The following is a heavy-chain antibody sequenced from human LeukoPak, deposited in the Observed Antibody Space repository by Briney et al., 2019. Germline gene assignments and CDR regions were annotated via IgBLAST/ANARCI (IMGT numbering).Heavy chain of an antibody. V-gene: IGHV4-30-2*01. CDR3: ARGCYDSSGSYYDYFDY. D-gene: IGHD3-22*01. CDR2: IYHSGST. J-gene: IGHJ4*02. CDR1: GGSISSGGYY. Sequence: PSQTLSLTCTVSGGSISSGGYYWSWIRQPPGKGLEWIGYIYHSGSTYYNPSLKSRVTISVDRSKNQFSLKLSSVTAADTAVYYCARGCYDSSGSYYDYFDYWGQGTLVTVSS.